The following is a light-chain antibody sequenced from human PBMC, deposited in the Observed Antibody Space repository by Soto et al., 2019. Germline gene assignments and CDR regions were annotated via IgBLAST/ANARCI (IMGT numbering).Light chain of an antibody. Sequence: IQMTQSPSTLSGSLGDRVTITCRASQTISSWLAWYQQKPGKAPKLLIYKASTLKSGVPSRFSGSVSGTEGTITISSLQTDDGSTYYCQHYNSYSEAFGQGTKVDIK. J-gene: IGKJ1*01. CDR1: QTISSW. V-gene: IGKV1-5*03. CDR3: QHYNSYSEA. CDR2: KAS.